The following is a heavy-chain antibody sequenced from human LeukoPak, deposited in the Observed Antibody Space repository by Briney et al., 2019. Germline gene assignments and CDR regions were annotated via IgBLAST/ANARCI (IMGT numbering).Heavy chain of an antibody. Sequence: KSSETLSLTCVVSGGSFSGYYWSWLRQPPGKGLEWIGEINHGGRTNYSPSLKSRVTISVDTSKNQFSLNLSSVTDADTAVYYCARGLELGYCSGASCYIWFDPWGQGTLVTVSS. V-gene: IGHV4-34*01. CDR3: ARGLELGYCSGASCYIWFDP. J-gene: IGHJ5*02. CDR1: GGSFSGYY. CDR2: INHGGRT. D-gene: IGHD2-2*02.